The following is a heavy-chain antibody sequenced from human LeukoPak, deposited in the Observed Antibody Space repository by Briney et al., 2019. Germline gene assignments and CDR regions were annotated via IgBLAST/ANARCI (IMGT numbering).Heavy chain of an antibody. D-gene: IGHD6-6*01. V-gene: IGHV3-30*02. Sequence: GGSLRLSCAASGFTFSSYGMHWVRQAPGKGLEWVAFIRYDGSNKYYADSVKGRFTISRDNSKNTLYLQMNSLRAEDTAVYYCAKDAPGYSSSSFDYWGQGTLVTVSS. CDR2: IRYDGSNK. CDR3: AKDAPGYSSSSFDY. J-gene: IGHJ4*02. CDR1: GFTFSSYG.